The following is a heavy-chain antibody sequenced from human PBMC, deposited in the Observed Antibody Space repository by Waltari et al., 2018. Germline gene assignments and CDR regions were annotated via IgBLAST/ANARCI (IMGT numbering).Heavy chain of an antibody. J-gene: IGHJ5*02. D-gene: IGHD7-27*01. V-gene: IGHV4-38-2*01. CDR3: ARSRGREDSGDWFDP. Sequence: QVQLQESGPGLVKPSETLSLTCAVSGYSISSGYYWGWIRQPPGKGLEWIGSIYHSGSTYYNPSLKSRVTISVDTSKNQFSLKLSSVTAADTAVYYCARSRGREDSGDWFDPWGQGTLVTVSS. CDR1: GYSISSGYY. CDR2: IYHSGST.